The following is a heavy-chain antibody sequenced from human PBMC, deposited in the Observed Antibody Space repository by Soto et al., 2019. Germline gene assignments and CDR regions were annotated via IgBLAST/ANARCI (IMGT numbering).Heavy chain of an antibody. V-gene: IGHV1-18*01. Sequence: QVQLVQSGAEVKKPGSSVKVSCKASGYTFSRYGISWVRQAPGQGLEWMGWISAYNGKTTYAQKLQGRVNMTTDTSTRTSYMEVRSMRSEDTAVYYCAWSIAAAVDLDYWGQGTLVSGSS. CDR3: AWSIAAAVDLDY. CDR2: ISAYNGKT. J-gene: IGHJ4*02. D-gene: IGHD6-13*01. CDR1: GYTFSRYG.